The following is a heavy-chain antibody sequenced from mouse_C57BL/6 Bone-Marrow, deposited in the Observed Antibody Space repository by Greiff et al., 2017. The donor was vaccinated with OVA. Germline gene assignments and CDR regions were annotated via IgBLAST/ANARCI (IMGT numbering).Heavy chain of an antibody. J-gene: IGHJ1*03. D-gene: IGHD1-1*01. CDR2: IYPRDGST. CDR3: APDDYGSSYDWYFDV. CDR1: GYTFTSYD. V-gene: IGHV1-85*01. Sequence: QVQLQQSGPELVKPGASVKLSCKASGYTFTSYDINWVKQRPGQGLAWIGWIYPRDGSTKYNEKFKGTATLTVDTSSSTAYMELHSLTSEDSAVYFCAPDDYGSSYDWYFDVWGTGTTVTVSS.